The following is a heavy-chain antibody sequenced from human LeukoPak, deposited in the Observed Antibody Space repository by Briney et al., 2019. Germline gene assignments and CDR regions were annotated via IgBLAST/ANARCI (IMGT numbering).Heavy chain of an antibody. CDR2: IYTSGST. CDR3: ARDIVVVPAANWFDP. V-gene: IGHV4-4*07. D-gene: IGHD2-2*01. Sequence: GYSFTNYWSWIRQPAGKGLEWIGRIYTSGSTNYNPSLKSRVTMSVDTSKNQFSLKLSSVTAADTAVYYCARDIVVVPAANWFDPWGQGTLVTVSS. CDR1: GYSFTNY. J-gene: IGHJ5*02.